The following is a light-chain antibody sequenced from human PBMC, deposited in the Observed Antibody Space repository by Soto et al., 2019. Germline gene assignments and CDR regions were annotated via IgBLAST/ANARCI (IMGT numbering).Light chain of an antibody. CDR1: QSISSW. J-gene: IGKJ4*01. CDR3: QQYNSYPLT. CDR2: DAS. Sequence: DIQMTQSPSTLSASVGARVTITCRASQSISSWLAWYQKKPGKAPKLLIYDASRFERGVPSRFSVSGSGTEFTLTISSLQPDAFATYYCQQYNSYPLTFGGGTKVEIK. V-gene: IGKV1-5*01.